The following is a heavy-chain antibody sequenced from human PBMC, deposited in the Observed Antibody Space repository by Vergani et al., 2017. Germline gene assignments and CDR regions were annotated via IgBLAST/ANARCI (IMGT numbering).Heavy chain of an antibody. Sequence: QVQLVESAGGVVQPGRSLRLSCTSSGFTFSTYAMHWVRQAPGKGLEWVAIIYYDGSKKYYADSVKGRFTISRDNSKNTLFLQMNSLKDEDTAVYYCTTAWGLYYLHGEYFQYWGRGTLVSVSS. CDR3: TTAWGLYYLHGEYFQY. CDR1: GFTFSTYA. J-gene: IGHJ1*01. D-gene: IGHD3-10*01. CDR2: IYYDGSKK. V-gene: IGHV3-33*01.